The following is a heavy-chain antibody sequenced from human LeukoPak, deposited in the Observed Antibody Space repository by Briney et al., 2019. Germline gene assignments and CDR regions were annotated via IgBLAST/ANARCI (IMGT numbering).Heavy chain of an antibody. CDR2: IYPGDSDT. Sequence: GESLKISCKGSGYSFTSYWIGWVRQMPGKGLEWMGIIYPGDSDTRYSPSFQGQVTIPADKSISTAYLQWSSLKASDTARYYCARQVEYSSSSGWFDPWGQGPLVTVSS. D-gene: IGHD6-6*01. CDR3: ARQVEYSSSSGWFDP. J-gene: IGHJ5*02. CDR1: GYSFTSYW. V-gene: IGHV5-51*01.